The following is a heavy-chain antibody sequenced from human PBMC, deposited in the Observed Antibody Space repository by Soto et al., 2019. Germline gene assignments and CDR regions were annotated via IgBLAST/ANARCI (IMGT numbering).Heavy chain of an antibody. CDR1: GFTFSSYS. D-gene: IGHD2-15*01. J-gene: IGHJ3*02. CDR3: ATYCSGGSCYGTYDAFDI. V-gene: IGHV3-48*01. CDR2: ISSSSSTL. Sequence: GGSLRLSCAASGFTFSSYSMNWVRQAPGKGLEWVSYISSSSSTLYYADSVKGRFTISRDNAKNSLYLQMNSLRAEDTAVYYCATYCSGGSCYGTYDAFDIWGQGTMVTVSS.